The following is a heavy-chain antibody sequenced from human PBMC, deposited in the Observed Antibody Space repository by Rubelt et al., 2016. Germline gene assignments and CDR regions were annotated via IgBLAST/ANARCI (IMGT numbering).Heavy chain of an antibody. CDR3: ARGDIVVVVAASNPLDY. Sequence: QVQLVQSGAEVKKPGASVKVSCKVSGYTFTSYAMHWVRQAPGQRLEWMGWINAGNGNTKYSQKFQGRVTITRDTSASTAYMELSSLRSEDTAVYYCARGDIVVVVAASNPLDYWGQGTLVTVSS. CDR2: INAGNGNT. D-gene: IGHD2-15*01. CDR1: GYTFTSYA. V-gene: IGHV1-3*01. J-gene: IGHJ4*02.